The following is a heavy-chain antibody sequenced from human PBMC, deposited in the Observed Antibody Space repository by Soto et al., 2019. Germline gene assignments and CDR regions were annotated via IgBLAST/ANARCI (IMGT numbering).Heavy chain of an antibody. Sequence: GGSLRLSCAASGFTFSSYEMNWVRQAPGKGLEWVSYISSSGSTIYYADSVKGRFTISRDNAKNSLYLQMNSLRAEDTAVYYCARERAHELVDSAFDIWGQGTMVTVSS. CDR3: ARERAHELVDSAFDI. CDR1: GFTFSSYE. V-gene: IGHV3-48*03. CDR2: ISSSGSTI. J-gene: IGHJ3*02. D-gene: IGHD1-26*01.